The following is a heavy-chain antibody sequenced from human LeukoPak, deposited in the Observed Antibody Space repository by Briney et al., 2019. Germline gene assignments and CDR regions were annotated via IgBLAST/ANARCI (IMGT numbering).Heavy chain of an antibody. J-gene: IGHJ3*02. CDR2: IYYSGST. D-gene: IGHD2-2*01. Sequence: SETLSLTCTVSGGSISSSSYYWGWIRQPPGKGLEWIGSIYYSGSTYYNPSLKSRVTISVDTSKNQFSLKLSSVTAADTAVYYCARGAKVYCSSTSCLGAFDIWGQGTMVTVSS. CDR3: ARGAKVYCSSTSCLGAFDI. V-gene: IGHV4-39*07. CDR1: GGSISSSSYY.